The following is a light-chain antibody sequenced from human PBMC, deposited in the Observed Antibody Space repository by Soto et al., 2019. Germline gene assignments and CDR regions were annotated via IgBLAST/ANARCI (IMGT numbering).Light chain of an antibody. CDR3: QQYCSTPRYT. CDR1: QSVSSSY. V-gene: IGKV3-20*01. J-gene: IGKJ2*01. Sequence: EIVLTQSPGTLSLSPGERATLSCRASQSVSSSYLAWYQQKPGQAPRLLIYGASSSATGIPDRFSGSGSGTDFTLTISRLEPEDFAVYYCQQYCSTPRYTFGQGTKLEIK. CDR2: GAS.